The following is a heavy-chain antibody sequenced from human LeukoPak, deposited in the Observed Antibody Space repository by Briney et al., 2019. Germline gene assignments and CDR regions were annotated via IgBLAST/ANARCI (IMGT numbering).Heavy chain of an antibody. CDR2: ISGGGGST. J-gene: IGHJ4*02. CDR1: GSPFSSYD. D-gene: IGHD3-9*01. V-gene: IGHV3-23*01. Sequence: GGSLRLSCAASGSPFSSYDMSWVRQSTGKGLEWVSAISGGGGSTYYAASVKCLFTISRDNSKNTLYLKMKSLRAGDTSVYYCAKFYDMSTGYFDCWGQGTLVTVSS. CDR3: AKFYDMSTGYFDC.